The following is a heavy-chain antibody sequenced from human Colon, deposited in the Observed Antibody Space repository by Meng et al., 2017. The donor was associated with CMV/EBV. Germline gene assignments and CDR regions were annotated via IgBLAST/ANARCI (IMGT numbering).Heavy chain of an antibody. CDR2: VHYSGSA. CDR3: ATSVSSGGKWAYYFDY. Sequence: SGGSISTHWWSWIRQPPGKRLEWIGYVHYSGSASLNPSLNSRVTISVDTSKNQFSLKLDSVTAADTAVYYCATSVSSGGKWAYYFDYWGQGMLVTVSS. D-gene: IGHD1-26*01. CDR1: GGSISTHW. V-gene: IGHV4-59*11. J-gene: IGHJ4*02.